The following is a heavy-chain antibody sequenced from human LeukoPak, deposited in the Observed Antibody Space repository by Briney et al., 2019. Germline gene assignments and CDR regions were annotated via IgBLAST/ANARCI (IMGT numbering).Heavy chain of an antibody. CDR2: FDPEDGET. D-gene: IGHD5-24*01. V-gene: IGHV1-24*01. CDR1: GYTLTELS. J-gene: IGHJ4*02. Sequence: APVKVSCKVSGYTLTELSMHWVRQAPGKGLEWMGGFDPEDGETIYAQKFQGRVTMTRDTSISTAYKELSRLRSDDTAVYYCATTRRWLPHRGYYFDYWGQGTLVTVSS. CDR3: ATTRRWLPHRGYYFDY.